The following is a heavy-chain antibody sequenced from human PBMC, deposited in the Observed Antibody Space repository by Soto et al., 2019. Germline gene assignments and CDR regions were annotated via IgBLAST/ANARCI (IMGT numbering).Heavy chain of an antibody. J-gene: IGHJ3*02. CDR2: IWYDGSNK. CDR1: GFTFSSYG. Sequence: XRLSCAASGFTFSSYGMHWVRQAPGKGLEWVAVIWYDGSNKYYADSVKGRFTISRDNSKNTLYLQMNSLRAEDTAVYYXXXXXXIXXGDAXDIWGXGTMVTVSS. V-gene: IGHV3-33*01. CDR3: XXXXXIXXGDAXDI.